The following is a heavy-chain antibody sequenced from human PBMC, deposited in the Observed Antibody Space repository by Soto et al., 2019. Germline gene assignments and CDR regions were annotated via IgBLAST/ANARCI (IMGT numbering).Heavy chain of an antibody. J-gene: IGHJ4*02. V-gene: IGHV4-38-2*01. CDR1: GYSISNGYY. Sequence: SETLSLTCVVSGYSISNGYYWGWIRQPPGKGLEWIGNIYLSGSTYYNPSLKSRVTISVDTSKNEFSLKLSSVTAADTAVYYCSRLPVAGSHYFDYWGQGTLVAVSS. CDR3: SRLPVAGSHYFDY. CDR2: IYLSGST. D-gene: IGHD6-19*01.